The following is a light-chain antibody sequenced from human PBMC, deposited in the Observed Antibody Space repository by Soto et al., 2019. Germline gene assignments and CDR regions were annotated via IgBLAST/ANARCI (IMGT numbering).Light chain of an antibody. V-gene: IGKV3D-15*01. CDR3: HQRQSWPRT. Sequence: EIVMTQSPASLSVSPGERATLSCRASQSVSSNLAWYQQKPGQAPRLLIYGASTRATGIPARFSGSGSGTDFTLTISSLAPDDFAIYYCHQRQSWPRTFGQGTKVDI. CDR1: QSVSSN. CDR2: GAS. J-gene: IGKJ1*01.